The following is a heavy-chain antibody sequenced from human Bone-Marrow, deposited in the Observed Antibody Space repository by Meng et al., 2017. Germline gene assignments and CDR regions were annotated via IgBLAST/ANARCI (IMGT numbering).Heavy chain of an antibody. CDR3: ARDSSMHRGNWFDP. J-gene: IGHJ5*02. CDR1: GFTFDDYG. D-gene: IGHD2/OR15-2a*01. Sequence: EVQLLEAGGGLVQPGGSLRFSCTASGFTFDDYGMSWVRQAPGKGLEWVSGINWNGGSTDYVDSVKGRFTISRDNAKNSLYLQMNSLRVEDTAVYYCARDSSMHRGNWFDPWGQGTLVTVSS. CDR2: INWNGGST. V-gene: IGHV3-20*04.